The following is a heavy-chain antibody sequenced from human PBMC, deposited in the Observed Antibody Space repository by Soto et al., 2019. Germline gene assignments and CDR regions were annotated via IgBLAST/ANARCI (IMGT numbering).Heavy chain of an antibody. CDR1: GFTFSSYG. D-gene: IGHD3-3*01. CDR2: IWYDGSNK. CDR3: ARDGATIFGVVILPNYGMDV. V-gene: IGHV3-33*01. J-gene: IGHJ6*02. Sequence: GGSLRLSRAASGFTFSSYGMHWVRQAPGKGPEWVAVIWYDGSNKYYADSVKGRFTISRDNSKNTLYLQMDSLRAEDTAVYYCARDGATIFGVVILPNYGMDVWGQGTTVTVSS.